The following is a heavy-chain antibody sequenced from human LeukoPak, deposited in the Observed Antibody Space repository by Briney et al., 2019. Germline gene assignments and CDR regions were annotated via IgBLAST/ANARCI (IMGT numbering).Heavy chain of an antibody. Sequence: ASVKVSCKASGYTFTDYYMHWVRQAPGQGLEWMGWINPKSGHSDYPQKSQGRVTMTRDTSMNTAYMELSRLRTSVTAVDSCARAGDCSGCSCRNWIDPWGQGTLVTVSS. D-gene: IGHD2-15*01. J-gene: IGHJ5*02. CDR3: ARAGDCSGCSCRNWIDP. CDR2: INPKSGHS. V-gene: IGHV1-2*02. CDR1: GYTFTDYY.